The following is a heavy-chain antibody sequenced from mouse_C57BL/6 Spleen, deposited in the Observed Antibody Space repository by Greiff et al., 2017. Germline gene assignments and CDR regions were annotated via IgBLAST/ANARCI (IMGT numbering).Heavy chain of an antibody. D-gene: IGHD1-1*01. Sequence: QVQLQQSGAELVKPGASVKLSCKASGYTFTSYWMQWVKQRPGQGLEWIGEIDPSDSYTNYNQKFKGKATLTVDTSSSTAYMQLSSLTSEDSAVYYCARGGFITTVVDHWYFDVWGTGTTVTVSS. CDR3: ARGGFITTVVDHWYFDV. CDR2: IDPSDSYT. CDR1: GYTFTSYW. V-gene: IGHV1-50*01. J-gene: IGHJ1*03.